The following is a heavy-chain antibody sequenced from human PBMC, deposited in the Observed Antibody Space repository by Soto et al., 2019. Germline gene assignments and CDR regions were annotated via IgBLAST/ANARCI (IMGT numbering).Heavy chain of an antibody. Sequence: GSLRLSWSASGCTVSSNYMSWVRQAPGKWLEWVSVIYSGGSTYYADSVKGRFTISRDNSKNTLYLQMNSLRAEDTAVYYCASALMVRGVTRGYYNYGMDVWGQGTTVTVSS. CDR3: ASALMVRGVTRGYYNYGMDV. V-gene: IGHV3-53*01. D-gene: IGHD3-10*01. J-gene: IGHJ6*02. CDR1: GCTVSSNY. CDR2: IYSGGST.